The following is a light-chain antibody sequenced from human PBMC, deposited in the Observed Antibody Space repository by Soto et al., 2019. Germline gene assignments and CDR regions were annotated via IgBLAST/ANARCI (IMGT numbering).Light chain of an antibody. Sequence: EIVLTQSPGTLSLSPGERATLSFRASQSVASNYLAWYQQKPGQAPRLLIFGASSRATGIPDKFSGSGSGTDFTLTISRLEPDDFAVYYCQRYGGSSWTFGQGTKVDIK. CDR2: GAS. J-gene: IGKJ1*01. V-gene: IGKV3-20*01. CDR1: QSVASNY. CDR3: QRYGGSSWT.